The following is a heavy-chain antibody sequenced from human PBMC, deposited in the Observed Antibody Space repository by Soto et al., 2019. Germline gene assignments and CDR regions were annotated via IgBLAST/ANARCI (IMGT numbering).Heavy chain of an antibody. Sequence: QVQLLQSGAELRKPGASVKVSCKTSGYTFTTYFIHWVRQAPGQGLEWLGWINIDSGDTKSADDFKGWVSMTRDTSVTTADLELTGLASDDTAVYYCARGGFSYDSSASPFAFWGQGALVTVSS. CDR1: GYTFTTYF. D-gene: IGHD3-16*01. CDR2: INIDSGDT. V-gene: IGHV1-2*04. J-gene: IGHJ4*02. CDR3: ARGGFSYDSSASPFAF.